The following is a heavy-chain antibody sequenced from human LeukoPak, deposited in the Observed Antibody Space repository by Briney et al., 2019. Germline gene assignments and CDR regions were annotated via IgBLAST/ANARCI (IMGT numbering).Heavy chain of an antibody. CDR3: AKDISGGSGYSQSLQY. D-gene: IGHD3-22*01. V-gene: IGHV3-33*06. J-gene: IGHJ1*01. CDR1: GFTFSSYA. Sequence: GGSLRLSCAASAASGFTFSSYAMHWVRQAPGKGLEWVAVIWYDGSNKSYGDSVKGRFTISRDNSKNTVYLQMNSLRAEDTAVYYCAKDISGGSGYSQSLQYWGQGTLVTVSS. CDR2: IWYDGSNK.